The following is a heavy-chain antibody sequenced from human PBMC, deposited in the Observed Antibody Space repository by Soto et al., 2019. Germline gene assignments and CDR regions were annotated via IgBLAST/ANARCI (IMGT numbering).Heavy chain of an antibody. V-gene: IGHV4-30-4*01. Sequence: PSETLSLTCTVSGASVNSPDYYWSWIRQSPEKGLEWIGYTHYSGNSFHNPSLRSRVTISVETSKNQFSLKLNSVTVADTAVYYCARDVPRGALGDGGTTFDPWGQGTLVTVSS. J-gene: IGHJ5*02. CDR3: ARDVPRGALGDGGTTFDP. CDR1: GASVNSPDYY. CDR2: THYSGNS. D-gene: IGHD4-17*01.